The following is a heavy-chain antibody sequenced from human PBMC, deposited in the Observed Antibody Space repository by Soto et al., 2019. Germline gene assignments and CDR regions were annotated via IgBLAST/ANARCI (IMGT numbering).Heavy chain of an antibody. Sequence: SETLSLTCTVSGGSISSYYWSWIRQPPGKGLEWIGYIYYSGSTNYNPSLKSRVTISVDTSKNQFSLKLSSVTAADTAVYYCARSGYSSSWRIFDYWGQGTLVTVSS. CDR1: GGSISSYY. V-gene: IGHV4-59*01. D-gene: IGHD6-13*01. CDR3: ARSGYSSSWRIFDY. CDR2: IYYSGST. J-gene: IGHJ4*02.